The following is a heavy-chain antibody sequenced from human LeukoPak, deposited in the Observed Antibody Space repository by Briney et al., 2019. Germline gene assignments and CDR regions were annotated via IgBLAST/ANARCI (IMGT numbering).Heavy chain of an antibody. D-gene: IGHD5-18*01. CDR2: ISGSGGST. Sequence: GGSLRLSCTASGFTFNIHSMSWVRQAPEKGLEWVSAISGSGGSTYYADSVKGRFTISRDNSKNTLYLQMNSLRAEDTAVYYCAKGSGYSYAYSVDYWGQGTLVTVSS. V-gene: IGHV3-23*01. CDR1: GFTFNIHS. CDR3: AKGSGYSYAYSVDY. J-gene: IGHJ4*02.